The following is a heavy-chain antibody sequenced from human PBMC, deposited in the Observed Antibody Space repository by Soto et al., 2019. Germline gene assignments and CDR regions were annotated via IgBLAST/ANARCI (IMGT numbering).Heavy chain of an antibody. J-gene: IGHJ4*02. CDR2: IIPILGIA. D-gene: IGHD6-19*01. Sequence: SVKVSCKASGGTFSSYTISWVRQAPGQGLEWMGRIIPILGIANYAQKFQGRVTITADKSTSTAYMELSSLRSEDTAVYYCARDLHSSGGTGYFDYWGQGTLVTVSS. CDR1: GGTFSSYT. CDR3: ARDLHSSGGTGYFDY. V-gene: IGHV1-69*04.